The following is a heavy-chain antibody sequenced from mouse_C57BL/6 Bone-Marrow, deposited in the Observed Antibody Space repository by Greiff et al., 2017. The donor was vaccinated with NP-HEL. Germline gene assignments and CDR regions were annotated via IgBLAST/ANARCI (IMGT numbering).Heavy chain of an antibody. V-gene: IGHV5-6*01. Sequence: EVKLMESGGDLVKPGGSLKLSCAASGFTFSSYGMSWVRQTPDKRLEWVATISSGGSYTYYPDSVKGRFTISRDNAKNTLYLQMSSLKSEDTAMYYCARHRPLRYFDYWGQGTTLTVSS. CDR1: GFTFSSYG. J-gene: IGHJ2*01. CDR3: ARHRPLRYFDY. CDR2: ISSGGSYT. D-gene: IGHD1-1*01.